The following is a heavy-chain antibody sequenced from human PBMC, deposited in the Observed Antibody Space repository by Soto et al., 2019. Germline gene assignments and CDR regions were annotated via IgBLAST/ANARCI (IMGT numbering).Heavy chain of an antibody. D-gene: IGHD2-2*01. CDR2: INPNSGGT. CDR3: ASCSSTSCYADDAFDI. J-gene: IGHJ3*02. CDR1: GYTFTGYY. V-gene: IGHV1-2*04. Sequence: ASVKVSCKASGYTFTGYYMHWVRQAPGQGLEWMGWINPNSGGTNYAQKFQGWVTMTRDTSISTAYMELSRLRSDDTAVYYCASCSSTSCYADDAFDIWGQGTMVTVSS.